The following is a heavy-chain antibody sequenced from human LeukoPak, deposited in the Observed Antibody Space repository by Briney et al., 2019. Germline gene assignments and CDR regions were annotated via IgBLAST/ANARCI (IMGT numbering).Heavy chain of an antibody. Sequence: SETLSLTCTVSGGSISSGGYYWSWIRQPPGKGLEWIGYIYHSGSTYYNPSLKSRVTISVDRSKNQFSLKLSSVTAADTAVYYCARALGTVTTSIPGFDYWGQGTLVTVSS. CDR1: GGSISSGGYY. J-gene: IGHJ4*02. CDR3: ARALGTVTTSIPGFDY. CDR2: IYHSGST. D-gene: IGHD4-11*01. V-gene: IGHV4-30-2*01.